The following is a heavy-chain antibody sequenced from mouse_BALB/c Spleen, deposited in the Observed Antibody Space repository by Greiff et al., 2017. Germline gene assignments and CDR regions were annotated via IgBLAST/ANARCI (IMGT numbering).Heavy chain of an antibody. CDR3: TRSYYDYDEGDYYAMDY. CDR1: GYTFTSYW. CDR2: IYPGNSDT. D-gene: IGHD2-4*01. V-gene: IGHV1-5*01. Sequence: EVQLQQSGTVLARPGASVKMSCKASGYTFTSYWMHWVKQRPGQGLEWIGAIYPGNSDTSYNQKFKGKAKLTAVTSTSTAYMELSSLTNEDSAVYYCTRSYYDYDEGDYYAMDYWGQGTSVTVSS. J-gene: IGHJ4*01.